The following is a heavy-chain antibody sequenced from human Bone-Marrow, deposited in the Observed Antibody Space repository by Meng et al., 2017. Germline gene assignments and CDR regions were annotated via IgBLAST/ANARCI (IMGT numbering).Heavy chain of an antibody. V-gene: IGHV4-4*02. CDR1: GDSISSDIW. CDR2: VYHRGDT. J-gene: IGHJ4*02. CDR3: GRDQGRELINH. Sequence: QVQLQESGPGLVKPSGTLSLTCTVSGDSISSDIWWSWVRQPPGKGLEWIGEVYHRGDTNYNPSLKSRVDISVDKSKNQLYLSLFSVTAADTAVYYCGRDQGRELINHWGQGTLVTVSS. D-gene: IGHD1-7*01.